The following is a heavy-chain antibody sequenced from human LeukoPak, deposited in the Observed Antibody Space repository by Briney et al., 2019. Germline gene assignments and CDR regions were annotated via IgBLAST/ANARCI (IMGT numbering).Heavy chain of an antibody. J-gene: IGHJ4*02. CDR2: ISYDGSNK. D-gene: IGHD2-2*01. CDR1: GFTFSSYA. CDR3: GRGPGYCSRTSCSGGIVY. V-gene: IGHV3-30-3*01. Sequence: QPGRSLRLSCAASGFTFSSYAMHWVRQAPGKGLEWVADISYDGSNKYYADSVKGRFTISRDNSKNTLYLQMNSLRAEDTAVYYCGRGPGYCSRTSCSGGIVYWGPGTPVTVSS.